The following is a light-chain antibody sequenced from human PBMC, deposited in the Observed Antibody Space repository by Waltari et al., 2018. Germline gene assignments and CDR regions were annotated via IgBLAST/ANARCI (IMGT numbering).Light chain of an antibody. CDR2: GAS. CDR3: QQSYNTPWT. Sequence: DIQMTQSPSSLSASVGDRVTISCRASQSIGNSLFWFQRRPGSAPDLLIYGASTLQSGVPSRFSGSGSGTDFTLTISGLQPEDLATYYCQQSYNTPWTCGQGTRVEIK. CDR1: QSIGNS. V-gene: IGKV1-39*01. J-gene: IGKJ1*01.